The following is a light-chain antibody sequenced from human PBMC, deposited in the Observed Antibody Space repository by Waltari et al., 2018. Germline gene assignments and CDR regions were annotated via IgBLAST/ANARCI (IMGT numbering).Light chain of an antibody. CDR1: SRDVGAYNY. V-gene: IGLV2-8*01. J-gene: IGLJ2*01. CDR2: EVS. CDR3: SSYGGSNTVV. Sequence: QSALTQPPSASGSPGQSVPISCTGTSRDVGAYNYVSWYQHHPGKAPKLMISEVSKRPSGVPDRFSGSKSGNTASLTVSGLQSEDEADYYCSSYGGSNTVVFGGGTKLTVL.